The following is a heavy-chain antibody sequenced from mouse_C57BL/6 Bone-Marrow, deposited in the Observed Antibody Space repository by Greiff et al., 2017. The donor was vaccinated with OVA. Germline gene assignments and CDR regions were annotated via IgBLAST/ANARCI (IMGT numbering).Heavy chain of an antibody. Sequence: EVQRVESGGGLVKPGGSLKLSCAASGFTFSSYAMSWVRQTPEKRLEWVATISDGGSYTYYPDNVKGRFTISRENAKNNLYLQMSHLKSEDTAMYYCARDEGWLPRDWYFDVWGTGTTVTVSS. CDR1: GFTFSSYA. CDR3: ARDEGWLPRDWYFDV. CDR2: ISDGGSYT. V-gene: IGHV5-4*01. J-gene: IGHJ1*03. D-gene: IGHD1-1*02.